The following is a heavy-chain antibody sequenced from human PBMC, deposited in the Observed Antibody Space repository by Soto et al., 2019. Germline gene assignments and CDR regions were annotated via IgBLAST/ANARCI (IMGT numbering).Heavy chain of an antibody. Sequence: QVQLQESGPGLVKPSQTLSLTCTVSGGSISSGDYYWSWIRQPPGKGLEWIGYIYYSGSTYYNPSLKSRVTIPVDTSTNQFSLQLSSVTAADTAVYYCASYRSSWYSIYWGQGTLVTVSS. CDR2: IYYSGST. D-gene: IGHD6-13*01. V-gene: IGHV4-30-4*01. CDR1: GGSISSGDYY. J-gene: IGHJ4*02. CDR3: ASYRSSWYSIY.